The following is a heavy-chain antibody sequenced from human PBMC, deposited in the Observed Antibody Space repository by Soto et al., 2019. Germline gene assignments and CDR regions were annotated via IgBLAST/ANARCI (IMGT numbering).Heavy chain of an antibody. CDR2: INHSGST. J-gene: IGHJ6*02. CDR1: GGSFSGYY. Sequence: SETLSLTCAVYGGSFSGYYWSWIRQPPGKGLEWIGEINHSGSTNYNPSLKSLVTISVDTSKNQFSLKLSSVTAADTAVYYCAGRLFLGHNYYGMDVWGQGTTVT. V-gene: IGHV4-34*01. CDR3: AGRLFLGHNYYGMDV. D-gene: IGHD2-21*01.